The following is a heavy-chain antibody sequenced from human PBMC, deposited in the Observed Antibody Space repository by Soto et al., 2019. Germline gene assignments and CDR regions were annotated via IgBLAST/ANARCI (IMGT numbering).Heavy chain of an antibody. D-gene: IGHD2-2*01. V-gene: IGHV3-9*01. Sequence: GGSLRLSCAASGFTFDDYAMHWVRQAPGKGLEWVSGISWNSGSIGYADSVKGRFTISRDNAKNSLYLQMNSLRAEDTALYYCAKDSCSSTSCLYYYYGMDVWAKGPRSPSP. CDR3: AKDSCSSTSCLYYYYGMDV. CDR1: GFTFDDYA. J-gene: IGHJ6*02. CDR2: ISWNSGSI.